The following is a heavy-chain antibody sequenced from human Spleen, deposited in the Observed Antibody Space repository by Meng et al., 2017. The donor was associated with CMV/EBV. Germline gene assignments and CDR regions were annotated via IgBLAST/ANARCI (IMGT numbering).Heavy chain of an antibody. Sequence: SLKISCAASGFTFSSYEMNWVRQAPGKGLEWVSGISWNSGSMGYADSVKGRFTISRDNAKNSLYLQMNSLGTEDTALYYCARVGLAMDVWGQGTTVTVSS. D-gene: IGHD3-16*01. CDR2: ISWNSGSM. CDR1: GFTFSSYE. CDR3: ARVGLAMDV. V-gene: IGHV3-9*01. J-gene: IGHJ6*02.